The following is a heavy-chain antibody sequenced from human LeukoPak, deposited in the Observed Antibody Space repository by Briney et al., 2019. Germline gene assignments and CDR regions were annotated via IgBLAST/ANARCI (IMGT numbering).Heavy chain of an antibody. CDR3: ARAVGGDGSGSL. D-gene: IGHD3-10*01. CDR2: IYYRVTS. J-gene: IGHJ4*02. CDR1: GDSISTYY. V-gene: IGHV4-59*01. Sequence: PSETLSLTCTVSGDSISTYYWSWIRQPPGKGLEWIGYIYYRVTSDYNPSLTSRVTMSVDMSTRQISLKLSSVTAADTAVYYCARAVGGDGSGSLWGPGTLVTVSS.